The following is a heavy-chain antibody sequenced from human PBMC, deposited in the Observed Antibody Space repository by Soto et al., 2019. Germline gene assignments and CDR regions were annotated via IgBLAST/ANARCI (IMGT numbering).Heavy chain of an antibody. CDR3: ARLKFPAGIAVFDFDY. V-gene: IGHV4-39*01. J-gene: IGHJ4*02. CDR1: GGSISSSSYY. D-gene: IGHD6-13*01. Sequence: QLQLQESGPGLVKPSETLSLTCTVSGGSISSSSYYWGWIRQPPGKGLEWIGSIYYSGSTYYNPSLKSRVTISVDTSKNQFSLKLSSVTAADTAVYYCARLKFPAGIAVFDFDYWGQGTLVTVSS. CDR2: IYYSGST.